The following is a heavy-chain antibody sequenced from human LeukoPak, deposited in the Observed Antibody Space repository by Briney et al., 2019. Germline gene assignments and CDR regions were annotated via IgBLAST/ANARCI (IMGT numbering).Heavy chain of an antibody. CDR1: GGSISSYY. CDR2: IYYSGST. V-gene: IGHV4-59*01. Sequence: SETLSLTCTVSGGSISSYYWSWIRQPPGQALEWIWYIYYSGSTNYNPSLKSRVTISVDTSKNQFSLKLSSVTAADTAVYYCARVQYSSSWYFDYWGQGTLVTVSS. J-gene: IGHJ4*02. CDR3: ARVQYSSSWYFDY. D-gene: IGHD6-13*01.